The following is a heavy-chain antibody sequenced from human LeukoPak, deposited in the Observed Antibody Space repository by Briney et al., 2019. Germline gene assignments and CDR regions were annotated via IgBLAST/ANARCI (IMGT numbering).Heavy chain of an antibody. J-gene: IGHJ4*02. CDR2: IFYSGST. Sequence: SETLSLTCTVSGGSVSSSNYYWAWIRQPPGKGLEWIGTIFYSGSTYYSPSLKSRVTISIDTSMTQFSRKLSSVTAADTAMYYCASERWSRRSYFDYWGQGILVTVSS. CDR1: GGSVSSSNYY. V-gene: IGHV4-39*07. CDR3: ASERWSRRSYFDY. D-gene: IGHD5-24*01.